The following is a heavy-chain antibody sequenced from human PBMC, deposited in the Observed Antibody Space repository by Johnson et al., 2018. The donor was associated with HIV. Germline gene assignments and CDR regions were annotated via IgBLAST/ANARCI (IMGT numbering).Heavy chain of an antibody. CDR2: SRDRANSYTT. D-gene: IGHD6-13*01. CDR1: GITLSDHY. Sequence: VQLVESGGGLVQPGGCLRLSCAASGITLSDHYMDWVRQAPGRGLEWVGRSRDRANSYTTEYAESVKGRFTISRDDSKNTLYLQMNSLKTEDTAVYYCTTLNIAPSFWGQGTLVTVSS. V-gene: IGHV3-72*01. CDR3: TTLNIAPSF. J-gene: IGHJ3*01.